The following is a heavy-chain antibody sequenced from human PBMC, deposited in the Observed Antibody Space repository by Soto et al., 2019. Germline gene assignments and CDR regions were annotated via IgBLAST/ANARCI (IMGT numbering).Heavy chain of an antibody. CDR2: ISYGGSNK. CDR3: ARAWGIAARLWARSTDYYYGMDV. D-gene: IGHD6-6*01. CDR1: GFTLSSYA. J-gene: IGHJ6*02. V-gene: IGHV3-30-3*01. Sequence: GGSLRLSCAASGFTLSSYAMHWVRQAPGKGLEWVAAISYGGSNKSYADSVKGRFTISRDNSKTTLYLKMNSLRDEDTAVYYCARAWGIAARLWARSTDYYYGMDVWGQGTTVTVSS.